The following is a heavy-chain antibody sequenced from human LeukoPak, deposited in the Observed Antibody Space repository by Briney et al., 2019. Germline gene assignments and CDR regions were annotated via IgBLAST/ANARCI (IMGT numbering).Heavy chain of an antibody. CDR2: IYYTGNT. Sequence: SETLSLTCAVSGGSICSDSHYWGWIRQPPGKGLEWTGNIYYTGNTYYNPSLKSRVTMSVDTSENQFSLKLSSVTAADTAVYYCVRHRTGSYPVGFDPWGQGTLVTVSS. J-gene: IGHJ5*01. CDR3: VRHRTGSYPVGFDP. D-gene: IGHD1-26*01. CDR1: GGSICSDSHY. V-gene: IGHV4-39*07.